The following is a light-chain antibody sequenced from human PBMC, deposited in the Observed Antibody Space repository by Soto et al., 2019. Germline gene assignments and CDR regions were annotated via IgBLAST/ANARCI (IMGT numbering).Light chain of an antibody. CDR2: DAA. CDR1: QSVSSY. V-gene: IGKV3-11*01. CDR3: HQRSNTPRMYT. J-gene: IGKJ2*01. Sequence: EIVLTQSPATLSLSPGERATLSCRASQSVSSYLAWYQQKPGQAPRLLIYDAANRATGIPARFSGSASGTDFTLAISSLDPEDFAVYYCHQRSNTPRMYTLGQGTKLEIK.